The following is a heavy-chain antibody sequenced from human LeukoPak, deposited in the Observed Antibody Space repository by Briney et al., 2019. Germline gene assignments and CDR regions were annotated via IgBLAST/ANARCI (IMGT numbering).Heavy chain of an antibody. CDR2: ISGSGDNT. J-gene: IGHJ4*02. D-gene: IGHD1-26*01. CDR3: AKAAVGDVFSFDY. Sequence: GGSLRLSCAASGFTFSSYAMSWVRQAPGKVLEWVSGISGSGDNTFYADSVKGRFTISRDNSKNTVYLQMSSLRAEDTAVYYCAKAAVGDVFSFDYWGQGTLVTVSS. V-gene: IGHV3-23*01. CDR1: GFTFSSYA.